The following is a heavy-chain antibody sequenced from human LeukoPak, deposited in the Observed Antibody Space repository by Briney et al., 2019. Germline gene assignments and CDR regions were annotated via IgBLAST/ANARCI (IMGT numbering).Heavy chain of an antibody. V-gene: IGHV3-53*01. CDR2: IYSGGST. CDR1: GFTVSSNY. Sequence: GGSLRLSCAASGFTVSSNYMSWVRQAPGKGLEWVSVIYSGGSTYYADSVKGRFSISRDNSKNTLYLQMNSLRAEDTAVYYCASGSGSYRTPYYYMDVWGTGTTVTVSS. CDR3: ASGSGSYRTPYYYMDV. D-gene: IGHD3-10*01. J-gene: IGHJ6*03.